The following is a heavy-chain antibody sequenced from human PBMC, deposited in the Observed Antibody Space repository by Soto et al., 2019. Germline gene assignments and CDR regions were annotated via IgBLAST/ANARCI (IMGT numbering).Heavy chain of an antibody. Sequence: EVQLLESGGGLVQPGGSLRLSCAASGFTFSNYAMNWVRQAPGKGLEWVSAISGSGGSTYYADSVKGRFTISRDNSKYTLYLQMNSMSAEDTAVYFCAKAIDRGYYYYGMDVWGQGTTVTVSS. D-gene: IGHD3-22*01. J-gene: IGHJ6*02. CDR2: ISGSGGST. CDR3: AKAIDRGYYYYGMDV. CDR1: GFTFSNYA. V-gene: IGHV3-23*01.